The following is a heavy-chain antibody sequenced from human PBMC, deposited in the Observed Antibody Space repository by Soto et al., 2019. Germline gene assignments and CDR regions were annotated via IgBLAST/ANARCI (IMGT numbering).Heavy chain of an antibody. CDR1: GGTSSSYA. V-gene: IGHV1-69*13. J-gene: IGHJ4*02. CDR3: ARDSDYYDRSGYLAY. CDR2: IIPIFGTA. Sequence: GASVKVSCKASGGTSSSYAISWVRQAPGQGLEWMGGIIPIFGTANYAQKFQGRVTITADESTSTAYMELSSLRSEDTAVYYCARDSDYYDRSGYLAYWGQGTLVTVSS. D-gene: IGHD3-22*01.